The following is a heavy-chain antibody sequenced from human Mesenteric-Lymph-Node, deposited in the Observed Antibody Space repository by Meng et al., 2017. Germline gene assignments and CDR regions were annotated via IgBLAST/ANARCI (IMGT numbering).Heavy chain of an antibody. CDR2: IWYDGTDK. D-gene: IGHD1-20*01. CDR1: GVTFGTYG. V-gene: IGHV3-33*01. J-gene: IGHJ4*02. CDR3: ARADDNWIIIEY. Sequence: QGQLGESGGGVAQPGRSRRRACAASGVTFGTYGMHWVRQAPGKGLEWVAVIWYDGTDKFYGDSVKGRFTISRDNSKNTLFLQMNSLTVDDTAVYYCARADDNWIIIEYWGQGTLVTVSS.